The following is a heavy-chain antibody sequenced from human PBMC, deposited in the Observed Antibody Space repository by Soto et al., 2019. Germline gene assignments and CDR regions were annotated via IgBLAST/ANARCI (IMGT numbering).Heavy chain of an antibody. Sequence: GGSLRLSCAASGFTFSSYGMHWVRQAPGKGLEWVAVISYDGSNKYYADSVKGRFTISRDNSKNTLYLQMNSLRAEDTAVYYCAKDWAPVVVVAATLVDYWGQGTLVTV. D-gene: IGHD2-15*01. J-gene: IGHJ4*02. CDR3: AKDWAPVVVVAATLVDY. V-gene: IGHV3-30*18. CDR1: GFTFSSYG. CDR2: ISYDGSNK.